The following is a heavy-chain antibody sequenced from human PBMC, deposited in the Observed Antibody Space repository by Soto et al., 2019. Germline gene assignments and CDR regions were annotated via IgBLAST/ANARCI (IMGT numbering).Heavy chain of an antibody. J-gene: IGHJ4*02. Sequence: QVQLVQSGAEVKKPGASVKVSCKASGYTFSSYGISWVRQAPGQGLEWMGWISAYNGNTNYAQKLQGRVTMTTDTSTSPAYMALRSLRSDDTAIYYCARDKGDGSGSYYGYWGQGTLVTVSS. V-gene: IGHV1-18*01. CDR2: ISAYNGNT. CDR1: GYTFSSYG. CDR3: ARDKGDGSGSYYGY. D-gene: IGHD3-10*01.